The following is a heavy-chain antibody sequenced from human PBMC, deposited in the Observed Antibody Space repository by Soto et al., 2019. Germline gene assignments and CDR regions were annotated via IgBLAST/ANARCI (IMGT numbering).Heavy chain of an antibody. CDR3: ARESTGSYWIDS. CDR1: GGPINNNY. Sequence: SETLSLTCAVSGGPINNNYWTWIRQPAGKGMEWIGRMFASGSMNYNPSLQSRVTMSVDTSKNQFSLRLNPLTAAATAMYYCARESTGSYWIDSWGQGTLVTVSS. V-gene: IGHV4-4*07. CDR2: MFASGSM. D-gene: IGHD1-1*01. J-gene: IGHJ4*02.